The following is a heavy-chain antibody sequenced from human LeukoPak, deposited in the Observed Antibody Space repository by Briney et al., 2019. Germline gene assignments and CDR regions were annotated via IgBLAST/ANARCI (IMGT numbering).Heavy chain of an antibody. CDR3: ARGTLAVAGTCWFDP. CDR2: INPNSGGT. D-gene: IGHD6-19*01. V-gene: IGHV1-2*02. Sequence: ASVKVSCKASGYTFTGYYMHWVRQAPGQGLEWMGWINPNSGGTNYAQKFQGRVTMTRDTSISTAYMELSRLRSDDTAVYYCARGTLAVAGTCWFDPWGQGTLVTVSS. J-gene: IGHJ5*02. CDR1: GYTFTGYY.